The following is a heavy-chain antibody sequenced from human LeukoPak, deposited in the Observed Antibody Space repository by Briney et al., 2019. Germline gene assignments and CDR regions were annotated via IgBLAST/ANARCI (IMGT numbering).Heavy chain of an antibody. Sequence: SVKVSCKASGGTFSSYAISWVRQAPGQGLEWMGGIIPIFGTANYAQKFQGRVTITADESTSTAYMELSNLRSEDTAVYYCARGKVPAAIGDSFGWFDPWGQGTLVTVSS. D-gene: IGHD2-2*01. CDR3: ARGKVPAAIGDSFGWFDP. V-gene: IGHV1-69*13. J-gene: IGHJ5*02. CDR1: GGTFSSYA. CDR2: IIPIFGTA.